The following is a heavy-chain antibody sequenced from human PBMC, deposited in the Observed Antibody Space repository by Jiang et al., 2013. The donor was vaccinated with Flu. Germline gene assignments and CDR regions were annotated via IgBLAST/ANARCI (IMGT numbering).Heavy chain of an antibody. CDR2: ISSLSSTI. Sequence: LVQPGGSLRLSCAASGFTLSSYSMNWVRQAPGKGLEWVSYISSLSSTINYADSVKGRFTISRDNAKNSLYLQMNSLRDEDTAVYHCARDSIYCSGGSCYLEYWGQGTLVTVSS. J-gene: IGHJ4*02. D-gene: IGHD2-15*01. V-gene: IGHV3-48*02. CDR1: GFTLSSYS. CDR3: ARDSIYCSGGSCYLEY.